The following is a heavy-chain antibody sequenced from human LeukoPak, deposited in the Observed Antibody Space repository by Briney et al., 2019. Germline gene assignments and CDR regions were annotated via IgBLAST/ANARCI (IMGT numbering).Heavy chain of an antibody. V-gene: IGHV3-23*01. CDR3: AKAYSSSWYGGMVFDY. Sequence: AGGSLRLSCAASGFTFSSYAMSWVRQAPEKGLEWVSAISGSGGSTYYADSVKGRFTISRDNSKNTLYLQMNSLGAEDTAVYYCAKAYSSSWYGGMVFDYWGQGTLVTVSS. CDR1: GFTFSSYA. CDR2: ISGSGGST. D-gene: IGHD6-13*01. J-gene: IGHJ4*02.